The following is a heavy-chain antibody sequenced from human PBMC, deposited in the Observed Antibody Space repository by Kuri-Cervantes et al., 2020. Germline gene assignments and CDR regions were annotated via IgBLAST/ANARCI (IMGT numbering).Heavy chain of an antibody. D-gene: IGHD6-19*01. Sequence: GSLRLSCTVSGGSISSSSYYWGWIRQPPGKGLEWIGSIYSSGSTYYNPSLTSRVTISVDTSKNQFSLKLSSVTAADTAVYYCARDLRGGWSPIPLGYWGQGTLVTVSS. V-gene: IGHV4-39*02. J-gene: IGHJ4*02. CDR1: GGSISSSSYY. CDR2: IYSSGST. CDR3: ARDLRGGWSPIPLGY.